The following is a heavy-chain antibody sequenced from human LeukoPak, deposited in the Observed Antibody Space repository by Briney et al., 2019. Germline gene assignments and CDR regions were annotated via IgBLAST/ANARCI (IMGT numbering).Heavy chain of an antibody. CDR1: GGTFSSYA. D-gene: IGHD4-17*01. V-gene: IGHV1-69*05. CDR3: ARAEIYGDYRSGQPNWFDP. J-gene: IGHJ5*02. CDR2: IITIFGTA. Sequence: SVKVSCKASGGTFSSYAISWVRQAPGQGLEWMGRIITIFGTATYAQKFQGRVTITTDESTSKAYMELRSLRSEDTAVYYCARAEIYGDYRSGQPNWFDPWGQGTLVTVSS.